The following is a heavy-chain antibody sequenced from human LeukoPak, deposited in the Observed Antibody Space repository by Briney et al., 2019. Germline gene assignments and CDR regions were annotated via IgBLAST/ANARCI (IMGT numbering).Heavy chain of an antibody. CDR1: GFTFSTYS. CDR2: ISSSSSTI. J-gene: IGHJ4*02. D-gene: IGHD4-23*01. V-gene: IGHV3-48*01. CDR3: AREMTTVVGKNFDY. Sequence: GGSLRLSCAASGFTFSTYSVNWVRQAPGKGLEWVSYISSSSSTICYADSVKGRFTISRDNSKNTLYLQMNSLRVEDTALYYCAREMTTVVGKNFDYWGQGTLVTVSS.